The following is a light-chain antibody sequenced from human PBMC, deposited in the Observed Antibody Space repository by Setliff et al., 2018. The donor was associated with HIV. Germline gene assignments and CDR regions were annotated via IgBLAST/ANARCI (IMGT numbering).Light chain of an antibody. CDR2: DVT. J-gene: IGLJ1*01. CDR1: SSDVGAYNY. CDR3: SIHRSRGYV. Sequence: QSALAQPRSVSGSPGQSVTISCTGTSSDVGAYNYVSWYQQHPGKAPKLIIYDVTTRPSGVSNRFSGSKSGNTASLTISGLQAEDEADYYCSIHRSRGYVFGTGTKVTV. V-gene: IGLV2-14*03.